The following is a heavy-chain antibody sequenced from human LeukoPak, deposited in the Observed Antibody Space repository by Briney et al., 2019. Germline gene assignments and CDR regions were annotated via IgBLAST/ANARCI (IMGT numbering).Heavy chain of an antibody. V-gene: IGHV3-21*01. Sequence: AGGSLRLSCAASGFTFSSYSMNWVRQIPGKGLEWVSSISSSSSYIYYADSVKGRFTISRDNAKNSLYLQMNSLRAEDTAVYYCARRSGSGDDWGQGTLVTVSS. D-gene: IGHD3-10*01. CDR3: ARRSGSGDD. J-gene: IGHJ4*02. CDR2: ISSSSSYI. CDR1: GFTFSSYS.